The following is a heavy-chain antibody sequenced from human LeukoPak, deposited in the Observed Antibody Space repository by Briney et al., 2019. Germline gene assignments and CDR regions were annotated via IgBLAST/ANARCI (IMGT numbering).Heavy chain of an antibody. CDR2: ISSNGGST. D-gene: IGHD3-10*01. CDR3: ARRGDYGDY. V-gene: IGHV3-64*01. Sequence: PGGSLRLSCAASGFTFSSYAMHWVRQAPGKGLGYVSAISSNGGSTYYANSVKGRFTISRDNSKNTLYLQMGSLRAEDMAVYYCARRGDYGDYWGQGTLVTVSS. J-gene: IGHJ4*02. CDR1: GFTFSSYA.